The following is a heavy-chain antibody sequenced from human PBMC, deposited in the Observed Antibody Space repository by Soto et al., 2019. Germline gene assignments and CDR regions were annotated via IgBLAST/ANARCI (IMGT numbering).Heavy chain of an antibody. Sequence: QVQLQESGPGLVKPSETLSLTCTVSGGSVSSGTYYWSWIRQPPGKGLEWIGYIYYSGSTNYNPSLKSRVSISLDTSKNQFSLKLSSVTAADTAVYYCAGTRGYCSGGSCPTVDDYWGQGTLVTVSS. V-gene: IGHV4-61*01. J-gene: IGHJ4*02. CDR3: AGTRGYCSGGSCPTVDDY. CDR1: GGSVSSGTYY. D-gene: IGHD2-15*01. CDR2: IYYSGST.